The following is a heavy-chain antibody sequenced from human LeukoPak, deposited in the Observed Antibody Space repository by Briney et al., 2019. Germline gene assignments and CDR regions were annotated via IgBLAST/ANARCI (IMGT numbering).Heavy chain of an antibody. CDR2: INHSGST. V-gene: IGHV4-34*01. Sequence: PSETLSLTCAVYGGSFSGYYWSWIRQPPGQGLEWIGEINHSGSTNYNPSLKSRVTISVDTSKNQFSLKLSSVTAADTAVYYCARVTIQWLVRGDAFDIWGQGTMVTVSS. CDR1: GGSFSGYY. D-gene: IGHD6-19*01. CDR3: ARVTIQWLVRGDAFDI. J-gene: IGHJ3*02.